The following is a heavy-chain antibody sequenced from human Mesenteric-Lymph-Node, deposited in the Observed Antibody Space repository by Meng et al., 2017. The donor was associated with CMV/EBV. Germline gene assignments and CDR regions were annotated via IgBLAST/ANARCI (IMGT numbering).Heavy chain of an antibody. D-gene: IGHD2-2*02. Sequence: FSNAWMSWVRQASGKGLEWVGRIKSKTDGGTADYAAPVKGRFTISRDDSENTLYLQMNGLQTEDTAVYYCTTPACSTGNCYTRFYYWGQGTLVTVSS. V-gene: IGHV3-15*01. CDR2: IKSKTDGGTA. CDR1: FSNAW. CDR3: TTPACSTGNCYTRFYY. J-gene: IGHJ4*02.